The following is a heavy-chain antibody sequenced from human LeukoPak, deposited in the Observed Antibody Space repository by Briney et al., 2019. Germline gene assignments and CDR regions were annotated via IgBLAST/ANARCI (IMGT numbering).Heavy chain of an antibody. CDR1: GGSISSYY. Sequence: SETLSLTCTVSGGSISSYYWSWVRQPPGKGLEWIGYIHYSGSTNSNPSLKSRVAISIDTSKNQFSLKLSSATAADTAVYYCARIKAGSRVLDYWGQGTLVTVSS. CDR3: ARIKAGSRVLDY. CDR2: IHYSGST. J-gene: IGHJ4*02. D-gene: IGHD6-13*01. V-gene: IGHV4-59*01.